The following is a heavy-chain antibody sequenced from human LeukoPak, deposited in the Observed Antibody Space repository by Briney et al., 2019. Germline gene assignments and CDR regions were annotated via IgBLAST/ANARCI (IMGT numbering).Heavy chain of an antibody. CDR3: ARGGKQLVPDY. D-gene: IGHD6-6*01. CDR1: GFTFRSYW. J-gene: IGHJ4*02. CDR2: IKQDGSER. Sequence: GGSLRLSCAASGFTFRSYWMGWVRQAPGKGLEWVANIKQDGSERYYADSVKGRFTISRDNSKNTLYLQMNSLRAEDTAVYYCARGGKQLVPDYWGQGTLVTVSS. V-gene: IGHV3-7*01.